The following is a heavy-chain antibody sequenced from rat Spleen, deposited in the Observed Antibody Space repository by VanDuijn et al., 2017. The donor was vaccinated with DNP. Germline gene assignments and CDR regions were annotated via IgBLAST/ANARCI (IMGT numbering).Heavy chain of an antibody. V-gene: IGHV5-7*01. CDR2: ISYDGSRT. CDR1: GFTFSDFN. CDR3: VTGVYGGYEDWFAY. Sequence: EVQLVESGGGLVQPGRSLKLSCVASGFTFSDFNMAWVRQAPKEGLECVSIISYDGSRTYYRDSVRGRFTISRDNGESSLYLQMNSLWSEDTATYYCVTGVYGGYEDWFAYWGQGTLVTVSS. D-gene: IGHD1-11*01. J-gene: IGHJ3*01.